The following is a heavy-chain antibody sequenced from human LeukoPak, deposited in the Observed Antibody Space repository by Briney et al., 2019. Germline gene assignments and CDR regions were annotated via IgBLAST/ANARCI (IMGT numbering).Heavy chain of an antibody. V-gene: IGHV3-64*01. CDR1: GFTFSSYA. CDR2: ISTNGGST. D-gene: IGHD1-26*01. J-gene: IGHJ4*02. Sequence: GGSLRLSCAASGFTFSSYAMSWVRQAPGKGLEYVSGISTNGGSTYYANSVKGRFTISRDNSKNTLYLQMGSLRAEDMAVYYCARARGTYVYYFDFWGQGTLVTVSS. CDR3: ARARGTYVYYFDF.